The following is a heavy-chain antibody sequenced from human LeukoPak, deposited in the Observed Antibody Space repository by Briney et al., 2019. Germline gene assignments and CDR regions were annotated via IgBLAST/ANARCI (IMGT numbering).Heavy chain of an antibody. D-gene: IGHD2-15*01. J-gene: IGHJ4*02. CDR2: MNPDSGGT. CDR3: ASGTDCSGGSCLDY. V-gene: IGHV1-2*06. CDR1: GYAFSGNV. Sequence: ASVKVSCKASGYAFSGNVMHWVRRAPGQGLEWMGLMNPDSGGTNYAQKFQGRVTITRDTSISTAYMDLSRLRSDDTAVYYCASGTDCSGGSCLDYWGQGTLVTVFS.